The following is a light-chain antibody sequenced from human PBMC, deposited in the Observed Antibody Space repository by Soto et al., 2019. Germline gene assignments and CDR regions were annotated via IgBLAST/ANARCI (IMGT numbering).Light chain of an antibody. J-gene: IGKJ1*01. Sequence: DIQMTQYPSTLSGSVGDRVTITGRASQTTSSWLAWYQHKPGKAPTLLSYEASSLKSGVPSSFSGSGSGTEFTLTIIILQPDDFATYYCQQYNSYSGRFGQGTKV. CDR3: QQYNSYSGR. CDR1: QTTSSW. V-gene: IGKV1-5*01. CDR2: EAS.